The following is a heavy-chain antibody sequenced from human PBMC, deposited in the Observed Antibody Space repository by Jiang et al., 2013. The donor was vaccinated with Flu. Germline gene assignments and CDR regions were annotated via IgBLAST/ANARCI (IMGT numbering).Heavy chain of an antibody. CDR2: INGNGYSS. J-gene: IGHJ4*02. CDR1: QFTFSSYA. CDR3: ARASWMAADY. V-gene: IGHV3-23*01. Sequence: QLLESGGGLVXPGGSLRLSCAASQFTFSSYAMIWYRQSPGRGLEWVSAINGNGYSSYYADSVKGRFTISRDNAKSSLYLQMNSLRAEDTAVYYCARASWMAADYWGQGTLVTVSS. D-gene: IGHD5-24*01.